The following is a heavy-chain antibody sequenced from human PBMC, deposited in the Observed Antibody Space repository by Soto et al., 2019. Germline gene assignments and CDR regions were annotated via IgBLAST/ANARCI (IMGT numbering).Heavy chain of an antibody. CDR2: IYWDDDK. J-gene: IGHJ6*02. D-gene: IGHD2-21*02. V-gene: IGHV2-5*02. Sequence: QITLKESGPTLVRPTQTLTLTCTFSGFSLSTSGVGVGWIRQPPGKALEWLALIYWDDDKRYSPSLKSRLTITNATSKHQVVLTMTNMDPVDTATYYCAHSRCGGDCLQSYSSHYYYGMDVWGQGTTVTVSS. CDR1: GFSLSTSGVG. CDR3: AHSRCGGDCLQSYSSHYYYGMDV.